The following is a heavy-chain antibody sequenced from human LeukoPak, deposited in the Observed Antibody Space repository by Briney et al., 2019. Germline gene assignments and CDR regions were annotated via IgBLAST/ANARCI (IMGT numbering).Heavy chain of an antibody. D-gene: IGHD3-22*01. CDR3: TRGDYYDSSGYYLLFDY. CDR1: GFTFGDYG. CDR2: IRSKPYGGTT. V-gene: IGHV3-49*04. Sequence: PGRSLRLSCTASGFTFGDYGMSWVRQAPGEGLEWVGFIRSKPYGGTTEYAASVKGRFTISRDDSESIAYLQMNSPKTEDTAVYYCTRGDYYDSSGYYLLFDYWGQGTLVTVSS. J-gene: IGHJ4*02.